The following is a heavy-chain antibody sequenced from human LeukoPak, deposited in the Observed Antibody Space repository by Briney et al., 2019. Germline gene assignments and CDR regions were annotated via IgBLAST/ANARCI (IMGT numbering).Heavy chain of an antibody. CDR2: ISFDGNNK. D-gene: IGHD2-2*01. CDR3: ANIIRKYTRCCYYFDY. Sequence: PGGSLRLSCAASEFIYSGYAMNWVRQAPGKGLEWVADISFDGNNKHYADSVKGRFIISRDNSKNTLYLQMNSQRAEDTTVYYFANIIRKYTRCCYYFDYWGQGTLVTVSS. J-gene: IGHJ4*02. CDR1: EFIYSGYA. V-gene: IGHV3-30*14.